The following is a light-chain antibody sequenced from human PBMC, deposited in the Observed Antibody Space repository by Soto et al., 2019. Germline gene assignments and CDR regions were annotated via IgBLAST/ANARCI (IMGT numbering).Light chain of an antibody. J-gene: IGKJ4*01. Sequence: EIVLTQSPATLSLSPGERATLSCRASQSVSSYLAWYQQKSGQAPRLLIYDASNRATGTPARFSGSGSGTDFTLTISSLEPEDFAVYYCQQRRNWLTFGGGTRWIS. V-gene: IGKV3-11*01. CDR2: DAS. CDR1: QSVSSY. CDR3: QQRRNWLT.